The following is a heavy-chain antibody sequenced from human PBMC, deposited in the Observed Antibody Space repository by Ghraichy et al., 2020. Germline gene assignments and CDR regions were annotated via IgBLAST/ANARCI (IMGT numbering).Heavy chain of an antibody. Sequence: LSLTCGASGFTFTNYAMTWVRQAPGKGLEWVSSIGFGGGTTYYAESVKGRFTISRDNSKNTLFLRMNSLRAEDTAVYYCVRFSRGWSDGFDYWGQGTLVTVSS. D-gene: IGHD6-19*01. CDR3: VRFSRGWSDGFDY. J-gene: IGHJ4*02. CDR2: IGFGGGTT. CDR1: GFTFTNYA. V-gene: IGHV3-23*01.